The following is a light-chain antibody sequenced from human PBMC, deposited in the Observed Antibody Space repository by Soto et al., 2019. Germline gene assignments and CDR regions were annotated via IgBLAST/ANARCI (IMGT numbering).Light chain of an antibody. Sequence: EIVLTQFPATLSLFPGEKATLSCRASQTVGTYFAWYQQKPGQAPRLLISDASNRATGVPTRFSRSVSGTDFNLTISSLEPEDFAVYFCQQRNNWPRITFGQGTLLEIK. CDR1: QTVGTY. J-gene: IGKJ5*01. CDR2: DAS. V-gene: IGKV3-11*01. CDR3: QQRNNWPRIT.